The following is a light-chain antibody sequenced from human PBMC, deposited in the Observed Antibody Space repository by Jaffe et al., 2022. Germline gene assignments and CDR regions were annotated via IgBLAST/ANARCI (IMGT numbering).Light chain of an antibody. Sequence: VLTQSPATLSLSPGERATLSCRASQSVQYLAWYQQKSGQAPRLLIFDSSNRAPGIPARFSGSGSGTDFTLTIASLEPEDFAVYYCQQRDKWPPRITFGGGTTVE. CDR2: DSS. V-gene: IGKV3-11*01. J-gene: IGKJ4*01. CDR3: QQRDKWPPRIT. CDR1: QSVQY.